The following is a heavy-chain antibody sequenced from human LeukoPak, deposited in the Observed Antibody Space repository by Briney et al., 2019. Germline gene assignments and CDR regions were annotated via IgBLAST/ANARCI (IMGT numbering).Heavy chain of an antibody. CDR2: INHSGST. Sequence: SETLSLTCAVYGGSFSGYYWSWIRQPPGKGLEWIGEINHSGSTNYNPSLKSRVTISVDTSKNQFSPKLSSVTAADTAVYYCARGLSRDGYKTSPRWYFDLWGRGTLVTVSS. CDR3: ARGLSRDGYKTSPRWYFDL. V-gene: IGHV4-34*01. CDR1: GGSFSGYY. D-gene: IGHD5-24*01. J-gene: IGHJ2*01.